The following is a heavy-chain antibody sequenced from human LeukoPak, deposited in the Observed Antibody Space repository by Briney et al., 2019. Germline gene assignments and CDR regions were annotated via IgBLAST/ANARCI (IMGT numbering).Heavy chain of an antibody. CDR1: GFTFSSYS. D-gene: IGHD3-10*01. CDR3: SGSYYSGFDY. J-gene: IGHJ4*02. V-gene: IGHV3-48*01. CDR2: ISSSSSTI. Sequence: PGGSLRLSCAASGFTFSSYSMNWVRQAPGKGLEWVSYISSSSSTIYYADSVKGRFTISRDNSKNTLYLQMNSLRAEDTAVYYCSGSYYSGFDYWGQGTLVTVSS.